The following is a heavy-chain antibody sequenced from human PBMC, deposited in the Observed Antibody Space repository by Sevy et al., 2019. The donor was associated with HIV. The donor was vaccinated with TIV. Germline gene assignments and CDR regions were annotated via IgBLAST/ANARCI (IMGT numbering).Heavy chain of an antibody. V-gene: IGHV3-15*01. J-gene: IGHJ3*02. D-gene: IGHD1-26*01. CDR1: GFTFSNAW. CDR3: TTGAIGWELLGAFDI. CDR2: IKSKTDGGTT. Sequence: GGSLRLSCAASGFTFSNAWMSWVRQAPGKGLEWVGRIKSKTDGGTTDYVAPVKGRFTISRDHSKNTLYLQMNSLKTEDTAVYFCTTGAIGWELLGAFDIWGQGTMVTVSS.